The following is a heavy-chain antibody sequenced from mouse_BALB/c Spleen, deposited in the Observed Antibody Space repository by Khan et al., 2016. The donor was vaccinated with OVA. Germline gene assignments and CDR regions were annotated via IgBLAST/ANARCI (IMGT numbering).Heavy chain of an antibody. D-gene: IGHD2-13*01. J-gene: IGHJ4*01. CDR3: ARSLGDYYAMDY. Sequence: EVELVESGGGVVKPGGSLKLSCSASGFTFSSYAMSWVRQTPEKRLEWVATISSGGHYTFYPDSVKGRFTISRDSAKNTLYLQMSSLRSEDTAIYYCARSLGDYYAMDYWGQGTSVTVSS. CDR1: GFTFSSYA. CDR2: ISSGGHYT. V-gene: IGHV5-9-3*01.